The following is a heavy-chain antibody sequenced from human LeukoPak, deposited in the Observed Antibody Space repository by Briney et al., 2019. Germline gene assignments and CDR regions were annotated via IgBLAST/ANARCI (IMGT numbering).Heavy chain of an antibody. V-gene: IGHV4-59*01. CDR2: TYNSGTT. D-gene: IGHD2-15*01. J-gene: IGHJ4*02. Sequence: PSETLSLTCTLWVPPIQSYYLMGIRQPPGKGLEWIGYTYNSGTTNSNPSLKSRVTISVDTAKNQFSLQLTAVGDADRAVYNDAAGHGGSLPPIDWGQGTLVTVSS. CDR3: AAGHGGSLPPID. CDR1: VPPIQSYY.